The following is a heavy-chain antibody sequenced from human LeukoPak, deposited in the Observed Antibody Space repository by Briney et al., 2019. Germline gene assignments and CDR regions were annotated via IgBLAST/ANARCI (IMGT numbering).Heavy chain of an antibody. CDR2: IYTSGST. CDR1: GGSISSGSYY. V-gene: IGHV4-61*02. D-gene: IGHD4/OR15-4a*01. J-gene: IGHJ4*02. CDR3: ARDGAVPYYFDY. Sequence: SQTLSLTCTVPGGSISSGSYYWCWIRQPAGKGLEWIGRIYTSGSTNYNPSLKSRVTISVDTSKNQFSLKLSSVTAADTAVYYCARDGAVPYYFDYWGQGTLVTVSS.